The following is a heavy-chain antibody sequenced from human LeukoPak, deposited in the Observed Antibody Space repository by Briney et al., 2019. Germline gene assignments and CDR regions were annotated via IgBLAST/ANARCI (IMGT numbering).Heavy chain of an antibody. Sequence: GASVKVSRMASGYTFTSYGISWVRPAPGQGLEWMGWISAYNGNTNYAQKLQGRVTMTTDTSTSTAYMELRSLRSDDTAVYYCARDLFLRTYDYVSRLSIPFDYWGQGTLVTVSS. CDR3: ARDLFLRTYDYVSRLSIPFDY. V-gene: IGHV1-18*01. J-gene: IGHJ4*02. CDR2: ISAYNGNT. CDR1: GYTFTSYG. D-gene: IGHD3-16*01.